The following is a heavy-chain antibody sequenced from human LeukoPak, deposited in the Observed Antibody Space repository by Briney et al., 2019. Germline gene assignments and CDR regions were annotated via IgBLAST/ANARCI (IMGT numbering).Heavy chain of an antibody. CDR2: IYYSGNT. CDR3: ARQLAYCSGASCYYFDY. J-gene: IGHJ4*02. Sequence: SETLSLTCTVSGGSINSSNYYWGWIRQPPGKGLEWIGSIYYSGNTYYNPSLKSRVSISVDTSKNQFSLKLSSVTAADTAVYYCARQLAYCSGASCYYFDYWGQGTLVIVSS. D-gene: IGHD2-15*01. CDR1: GGSINSSNYY. V-gene: IGHV4-39*07.